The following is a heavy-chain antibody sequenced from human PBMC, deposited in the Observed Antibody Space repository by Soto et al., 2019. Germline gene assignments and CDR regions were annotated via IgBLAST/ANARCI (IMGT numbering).Heavy chain of an antibody. Sequence: GGSLRLSCAASGFTFSSYAMSWVRQAPGKGLEWVSAISGSGGSTYYADSVKGRFTISRDNSKNTLYLQMNSLRAEDTAVYYCAKQGGSGSYPYYYYGMDVWGQGTTVTVSS. CDR3: AKQGGSGSYPYYYYGMDV. CDR1: GFTFSSYA. D-gene: IGHD3-10*01. CDR2: ISGSGGST. J-gene: IGHJ6*02. V-gene: IGHV3-23*01.